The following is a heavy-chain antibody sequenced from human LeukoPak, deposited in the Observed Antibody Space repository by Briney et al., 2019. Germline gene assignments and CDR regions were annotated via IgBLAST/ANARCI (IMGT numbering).Heavy chain of an antibody. CDR1: GGSFSGYY. CDR3: ARGVVVVPAAIVGDYYYYYGMDV. CDR2: INHSGST. Sequence: TSETLSLTCAVYGGSFSGYYWSWIRQPPGKGLEWIGEINHSGSTNYNPSLKSRVTMSVDTSKNQFSLKLSSVTAADTAVYYCARGVVVVPAAIVGDYYYYYGMDVWGQGTTVTVSS. V-gene: IGHV4-34*01. D-gene: IGHD2-2*02. J-gene: IGHJ6*02.